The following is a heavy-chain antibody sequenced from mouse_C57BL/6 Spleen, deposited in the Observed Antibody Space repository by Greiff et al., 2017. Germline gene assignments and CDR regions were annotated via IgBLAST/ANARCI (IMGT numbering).Heavy chain of an antibody. CDR1: GFTFSSYG. D-gene: IGHD2-5*01. V-gene: IGHV5-6*02. J-gene: IGHJ4*01. CDR2: ISSGGSYT. Sequence: DVMLVESGGDLVKPGGSLKLSCAASGFTFSSYGMSWVRQTPDKRLEWVATISSGGSYTYYPDSVKGRFTISRDNAKNTLYLQMSSLKSEDTAMYYCASGYSNGAMDYWGQGTSVTVSS. CDR3: ASGYSNGAMDY.